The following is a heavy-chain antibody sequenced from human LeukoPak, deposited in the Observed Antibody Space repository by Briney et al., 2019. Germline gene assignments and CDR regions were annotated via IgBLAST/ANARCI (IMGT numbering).Heavy chain of an antibody. CDR3: AKCNSSSSPYYYYYYMDV. CDR2: ISGSGGST. Sequence: GGSLRLSCAASGFTFSSYAMSWVRQAPGKGLEWVSAISGSGGSTYYADSVRGRFTISRDNSKHTLYLQMNSLRAEDTAVYYCAKCNSSSSPYYYYYYMDVWGKGTTVTVSS. D-gene: IGHD6-13*01. CDR1: GFTFSSYA. V-gene: IGHV3-23*01. J-gene: IGHJ6*03.